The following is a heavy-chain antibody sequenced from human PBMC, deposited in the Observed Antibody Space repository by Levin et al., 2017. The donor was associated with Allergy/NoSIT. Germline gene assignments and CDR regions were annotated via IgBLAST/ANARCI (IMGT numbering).Heavy chain of an antibody. J-gene: IGHJ5*02. D-gene: IGHD2-2*01. V-gene: IGHV3-15*01. Sequence: GGSLRLSCAASGFTFSDAWMSWVRQAPAKGLEWVGRIKSETDGGTTDYAAPVKGRFTISRDDSKNTLYLQMNSLKMEDTAVYYCTIVKRYCSSSSCSYNWFDPWGQGTLVTVSS. CDR1: GFTFSDAW. CDR2: IKSETDGGTT. CDR3: TIVKRYCSSSSCSYNWFDP.